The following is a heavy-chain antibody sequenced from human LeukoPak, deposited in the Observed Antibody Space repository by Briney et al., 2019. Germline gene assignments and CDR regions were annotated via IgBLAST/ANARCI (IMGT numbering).Heavy chain of an antibody. CDR1: GYTFTSYA. CDR2: INAGNGNT. V-gene: IGHV1-3*01. D-gene: IGHD3-10*01. Sequence: GASVKVSCKASGYTFTSYAMHWVRQAPGQRLEWMGWINAGNGNTKYSQKFQGRVTLTRDTSASTAYMGLSSLRSEDTAVYFCARDLRGEYYFDYWGQGTLVTVSS. J-gene: IGHJ4*02. CDR3: ARDLRGEYYFDY.